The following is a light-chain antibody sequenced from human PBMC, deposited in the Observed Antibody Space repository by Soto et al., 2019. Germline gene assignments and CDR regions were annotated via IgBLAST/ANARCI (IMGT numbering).Light chain of an antibody. V-gene: IGKV1-5*01. J-gene: IGKJ1*01. CDR1: QRVSGW. Sequence: DIQMAQAPSTQSASVADTHNITCRATQRVSGWVDWYSQEPGAGPHLLIYGTSALPSAGPSRISGSGSGTKFTLTIASLQPDDFAPYYCQQYETFSGALGRGTKV. CDR3: QQYETFSGA. CDR2: GTS.